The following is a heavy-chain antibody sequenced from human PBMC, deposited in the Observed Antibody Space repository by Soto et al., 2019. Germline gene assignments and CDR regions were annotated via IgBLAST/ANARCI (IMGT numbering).Heavy chain of an antibody. CDR1: GGTFGSYA. CDR3: ARSQGSSTSLEIYYYYYYGMDV. D-gene: IGHD2-2*01. CDR2: IIPIPGTA. Sequence: QVQRVQSGAEVKKPGSSVKVSCKASGGTFGSYAISWVRQAPGQGLEWMGGIIPIPGTANYAQKFQGRVTIAADESTGTAYMELSSLRSEDTAVYYCARSQGSSTSLEIYYYYYYGMDVWGQGTTVTVSS. V-gene: IGHV1-69*01. J-gene: IGHJ6*02.